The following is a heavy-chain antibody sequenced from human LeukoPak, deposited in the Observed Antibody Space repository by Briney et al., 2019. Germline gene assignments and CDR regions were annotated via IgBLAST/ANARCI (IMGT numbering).Heavy chain of an antibody. V-gene: IGHV3-33*01. D-gene: IGHD4-23*01. CDR3: ARGNSDAFDI. CDR1: GFIFSSHG. CDR2: IWYDGSNK. J-gene: IGHJ3*02. Sequence: GGSLRLSCAASGFIFSSHGMHWVRQAPGKGLEWVAVIWYDGSNKYYADSVKGRFTISRDNSKNTLYLQVNSLTAEDTAVYYCARGNSDAFDIWGHGTMVTVSS.